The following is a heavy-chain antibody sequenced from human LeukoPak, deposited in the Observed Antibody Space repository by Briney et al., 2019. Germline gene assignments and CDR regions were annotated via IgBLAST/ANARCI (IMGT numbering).Heavy chain of an antibody. D-gene: IGHD2-21*01. Sequence: GGSPRLSCAASGFTFSNYAMSWVRQAPGKGLEWVSSLSDNGGSPYYADSVKGRFTISRDNSKNTLYLHMNSLRVEDTAVYYCAKDPETYSSRWFDSWGQGTLVTVSS. V-gene: IGHV3-23*01. J-gene: IGHJ5*01. CDR2: LSDNGGSP. CDR3: AKDPETYSSRWFDS. CDR1: GFTFSNYA.